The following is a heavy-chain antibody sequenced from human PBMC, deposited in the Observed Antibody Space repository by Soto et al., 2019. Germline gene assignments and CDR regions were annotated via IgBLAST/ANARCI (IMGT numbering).Heavy chain of an antibody. CDR3: ARGRFLEWLLESFDY. CDR1: GFTFSSYS. Sequence: GGSLRLSCAASGFTFSSYSMNWVRQAPGKGLEWVSYISSSSTIYCADSVKGRFTISRDNAKNSLHLQMNSLRDEDTAVYYCARGRFLEWLLESFDYWGQGTLVTVSS. V-gene: IGHV3-48*02. CDR2: ISSSSTI. J-gene: IGHJ4*02. D-gene: IGHD3-3*01.